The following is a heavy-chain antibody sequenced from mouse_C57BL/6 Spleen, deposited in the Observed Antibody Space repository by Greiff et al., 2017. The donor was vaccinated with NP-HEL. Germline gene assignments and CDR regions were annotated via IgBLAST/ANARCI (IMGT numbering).Heavy chain of an antibody. D-gene: IGHD2-3*01. CDR2: IYPGDGDT. J-gene: IGHJ3*01. V-gene: IGHV1-82*01. CDR3: ARMYDGGGWFAY. CDR1: GYAFSSSW. Sequence: QVQLQQSGPELVKPGASVKISCKASGYAFSSSWMNWVKQRPGKGLEWIGRIYPGDGDTNYNGKFKGKATLTADKSSSTAYMQLSSLTSEDSAVYFCARMYDGGGWFAYWGQGTLVTVSA.